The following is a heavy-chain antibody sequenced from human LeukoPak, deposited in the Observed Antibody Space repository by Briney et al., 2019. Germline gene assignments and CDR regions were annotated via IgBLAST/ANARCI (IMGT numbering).Heavy chain of an antibody. Sequence: GASVKVSCKASGYTFTTYGISWVRQAPGQGLEWMGWISAYNGNTNYAHKLQGRVTMTTDTSTSTAYMELRSLRSDDTAVYYCARDTSEYSMDYWGQGTLVIVSS. J-gene: IGHJ4*02. V-gene: IGHV1-18*01. CDR2: ISAYNGNT. CDR3: ARDTSEYSMDY. D-gene: IGHD2-15*01. CDR1: GYTFTTYG.